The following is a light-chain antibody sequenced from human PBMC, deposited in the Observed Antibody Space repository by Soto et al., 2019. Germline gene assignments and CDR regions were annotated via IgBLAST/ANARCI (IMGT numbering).Light chain of an antibody. V-gene: IGKV3-20*01. CDR2: GAL. CDR1: QSVSSSY. CDR3: QQFSSYPLT. Sequence: IVLTQSPGTLSLSPGERATLSCRASQSVSSSYLAWYQQKPGQPPRLLIYGALSRATGIPDRFSGGGSGTEFTLTISRLEPEDFEVYYCQQFSSYPLTFGGGTKVDIK. J-gene: IGKJ4*01.